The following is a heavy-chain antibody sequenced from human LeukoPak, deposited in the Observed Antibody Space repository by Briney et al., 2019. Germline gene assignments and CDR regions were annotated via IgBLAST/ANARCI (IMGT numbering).Heavy chain of an antibody. CDR1: GGTFSSYA. Sequence: GASVKVSCKASGGTFSSYAISWVRQAPGQGLEWMGGIIPIFGTANYAQKFQGRVTITTDESTSTAYMELSSLRSEDTAVYYCARAFRESGSYFDWFDPWGQGTLVTVSS. CDR3: ARAFRESGSYFDWFDP. V-gene: IGHV1-69*05. J-gene: IGHJ5*02. D-gene: IGHD1-26*01. CDR2: IIPIFGTA.